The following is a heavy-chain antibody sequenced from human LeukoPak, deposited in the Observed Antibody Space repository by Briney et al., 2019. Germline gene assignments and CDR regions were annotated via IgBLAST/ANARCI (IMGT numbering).Heavy chain of an antibody. D-gene: IGHD3-10*01. CDR3: ARDRDEGFDL. Sequence: SETLSLTCTVSGGSISSYYWSWIRQPPGKGLEWIGYVYYSGSTNYNPSLKSRVTISVDTSKNQFSLKLSSVTAADTAVYYCARDRDEGFDLWGRGTLVTVSS. J-gene: IGHJ2*01. CDR1: GGSISSYY. CDR2: VYYSGST. V-gene: IGHV4-59*01.